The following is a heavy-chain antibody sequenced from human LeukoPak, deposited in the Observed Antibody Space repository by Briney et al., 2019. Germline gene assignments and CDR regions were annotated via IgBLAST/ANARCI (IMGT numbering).Heavy chain of an antibody. V-gene: IGHV4-39*07. Sequence: SETLSLTCTVSGGSISSSSYYWGWIRQPPGKGLEWIGSIYYSGSTYYNPSLKSRVTISVDTSKNQFSLKLSSVTAADTAVYYCAREEKWLLPNWFDPWGQGTLVTVSS. CDR2: IYYSGST. CDR1: GGSISSSSYY. J-gene: IGHJ5*02. CDR3: AREEKWLLPNWFDP. D-gene: IGHD3-22*01.